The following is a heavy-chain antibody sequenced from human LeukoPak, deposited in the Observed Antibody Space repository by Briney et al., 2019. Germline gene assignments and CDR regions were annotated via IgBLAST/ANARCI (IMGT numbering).Heavy chain of an antibody. CDR2: IIPILGIT. J-gene: IGHJ1*01. CDR3: ARHYGGNSVTGGFQY. V-gene: IGHV1-69*04. CDR1: GGTFSSYA. Sequence: SVILCGKASGGTFSSYAISWVRQASGHGLEWIGRIIPILGITHYAQRLLGRVTFTADESATTVYMELSSVTSEDTALYFCARHYGGNSVTGGFQYWGQSRFVRVSS. D-gene: IGHD4-23*01.